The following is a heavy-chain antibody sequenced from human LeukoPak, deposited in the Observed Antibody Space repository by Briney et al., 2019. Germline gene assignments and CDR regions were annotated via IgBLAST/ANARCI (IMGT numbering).Heavy chain of an antibody. J-gene: IGHJ4*02. D-gene: IGHD3-10*01. V-gene: IGHV4-4*07. CDR2: IYTSGST. Sequence: SETLSLTCTVSGGSISSYYWSWIRQPAGKGLEWIGRIYTSGSTNYNPSLKSRVTISVDTSKNQFSLKLSSVTAADTAVYYCARVTYYYGSGSYMYFDYWGQGTLVTVSS. CDR1: GGSISSYY. CDR3: ARVTYYYGSGSYMYFDY.